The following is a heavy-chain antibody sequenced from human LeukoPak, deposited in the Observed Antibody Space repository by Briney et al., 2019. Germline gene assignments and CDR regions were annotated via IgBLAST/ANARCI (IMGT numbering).Heavy chain of an antibody. J-gene: IGHJ4*02. V-gene: IGHV3-23*01. Sequence: PGGSLRLSCAASGFTFSSYAMSWVRQAPGKGLEWVSAISGSGGSTYYADSVKGRFTISRDNSKNTLYLQMNSLGAEDTAVYYCAKVGGYSYGYNDYWGQGTLVTVSS. CDR1: GFTFSSYA. CDR2: ISGSGGST. CDR3: AKVGGYSYGYNDY. D-gene: IGHD5-18*01.